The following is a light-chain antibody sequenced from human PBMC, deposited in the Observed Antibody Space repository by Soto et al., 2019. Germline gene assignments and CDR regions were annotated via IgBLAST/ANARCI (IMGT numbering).Light chain of an antibody. V-gene: IGKV1-5*03. Sequence: DIQITQSPATLSASVGDRVTSTGRASQSIISWLAWYQQKPGKAPKLQIYKASSFETRVPSRFSGSGSGPEFTLNISSPQPDDFATYYCHHYNSYPFDFATGTNAAIK. CDR1: QSIISW. CDR3: HHYNSYPFD. J-gene: IGKJ3*01. CDR2: KAS.